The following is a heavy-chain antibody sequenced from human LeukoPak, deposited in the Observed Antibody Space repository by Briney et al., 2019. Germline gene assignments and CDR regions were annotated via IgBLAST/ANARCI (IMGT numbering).Heavy chain of an antibody. Sequence: GGSLRLSCAASGVTFSNYSMKGVRQAPGRGVEGGSYITRSSTDYYSGSVKGRFTISRDNSKKSLFLQMNSLRAEDTAVYYCARDSCRGPKCYFIDYWGQGALVTVSS. V-gene: IGHV3-48*04. D-gene: IGHD2-15*01. CDR3: ARDSCRGPKCYFIDY. CDR1: GVTFSNYS. CDR2: ITRSSTD. J-gene: IGHJ4*02.